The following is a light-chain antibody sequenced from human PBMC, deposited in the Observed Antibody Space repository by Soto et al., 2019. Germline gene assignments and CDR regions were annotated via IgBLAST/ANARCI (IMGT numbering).Light chain of an antibody. CDR1: SSNIGAGYD. V-gene: IGLV1-40*01. CDR3: QSYDSSLSGSEV. CDR2: GNS. Sequence: QSVLTQPPSVTGAPGQRVTISSTGSSSNIGAGYDVHWYQQLPGTAPKLLIYGNSNRPSGVPDRFSGSKSGTSASLAITGLQAEDEADYYCQSYDSSLSGSEVFGTGTKVTVL. J-gene: IGLJ1*01.